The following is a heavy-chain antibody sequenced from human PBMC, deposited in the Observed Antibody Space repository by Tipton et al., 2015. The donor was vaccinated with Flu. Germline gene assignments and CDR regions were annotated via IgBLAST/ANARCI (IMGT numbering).Heavy chain of an antibody. J-gene: IGHJ5*02. CDR1: GGSISGHY. CDR3: ARVSPGVESWFDP. Sequence: TLSLTCSVSGGSISGHYWNWIRQPPGKGLEWIGSIFHSGSTYYNPSLKSRVTISVDTSKNQFSLKLISVTAADTAVYYCARVSPGVESWFDPWGQGTLVTVSS. V-gene: IGHV4-59*11. D-gene: IGHD3-3*01. CDR2: IFHSGST.